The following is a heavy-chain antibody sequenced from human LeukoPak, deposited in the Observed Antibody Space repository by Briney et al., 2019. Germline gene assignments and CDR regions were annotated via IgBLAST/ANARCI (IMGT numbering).Heavy chain of an antibody. J-gene: IGHJ4*02. CDR2: INHSGST. V-gene: IGHV4-34*01. CDR1: GGSFSGYY. D-gene: IGHD3-16*01. Sequence: SETLSLTCAVYGGSFSGYYWSWIRQPPGKGLEWIGEINHSGSTNYNPSLKSRVTISVDTSKNQFSLKLSSVTAADTAVYYCATSMGGGNIDYWGQGTLVTVSS. CDR3: ATSMGGGNIDY.